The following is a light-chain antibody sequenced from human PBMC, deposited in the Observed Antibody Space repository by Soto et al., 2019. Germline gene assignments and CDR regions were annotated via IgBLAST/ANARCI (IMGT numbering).Light chain of an antibody. Sequence: DIQMTQSPSTLSASVGDRVTITCRASQRISSWLAWYQQKPGKAPKLLIYKASSLESGVPSRFSGSGSGTEFTVTISSLQPDDFVTYYCQQYNSYTWTFGQGTKVEIK. CDR2: KAS. CDR1: QRISSW. CDR3: QQYNSYTWT. J-gene: IGKJ1*01. V-gene: IGKV1-5*03.